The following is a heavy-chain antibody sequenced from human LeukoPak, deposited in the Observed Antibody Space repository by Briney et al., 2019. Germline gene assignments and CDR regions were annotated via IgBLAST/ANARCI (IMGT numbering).Heavy chain of an antibody. Sequence: GASVKVSCKASGYTFTSYDINGVRQATGQGLEWMGWMNPNSGNTGYAQKFQGRVTMTRNTSISTAYMELSSLRSEDTAVYYCARGRYSYGQDAFDIWGQGTMVTVSS. CDR2: MNPNSGNT. J-gene: IGHJ3*02. CDR1: GYTFTSYD. D-gene: IGHD5-18*01. CDR3: ARGRYSYGQDAFDI. V-gene: IGHV1-8*01.